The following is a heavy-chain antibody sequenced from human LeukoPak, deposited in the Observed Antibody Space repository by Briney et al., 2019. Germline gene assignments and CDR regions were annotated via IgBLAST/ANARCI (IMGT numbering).Heavy chain of an antibody. Sequence: ASVKVSCKPSGYTFTSYYMHWVRQAPGQGLEWMGIINPSGGSTSYAQKFQGRVTMTRDTSTSTVYMELSSLRSEDTAVYYCARDKVVVTARYYFDYWGQGTLVTVSS. D-gene: IGHD2-21*02. CDR1: GYTFTSYY. CDR3: ARDKVVVTARYYFDY. CDR2: INPSGGST. V-gene: IGHV1-46*01. J-gene: IGHJ4*02.